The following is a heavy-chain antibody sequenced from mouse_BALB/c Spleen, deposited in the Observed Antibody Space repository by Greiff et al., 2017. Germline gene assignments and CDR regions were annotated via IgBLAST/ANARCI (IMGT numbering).Heavy chain of an antibody. J-gene: IGHJ3*01. Sequence: EVQRVESGPELVKPGASVKISCKASGYSFTGYFMNWVMQSHGKSLEWIGRINPYNGDTFYNQKFKGKATLTVDKSSSTAHMELRSLASEDSAVYYCARGGNWGSYWGQGTLVTVSA. V-gene: IGHV1-20*02. CDR1: GYSFTGYF. CDR3: ARGGNWGSY. CDR2: INPYNGDT. D-gene: IGHD4-1*01.